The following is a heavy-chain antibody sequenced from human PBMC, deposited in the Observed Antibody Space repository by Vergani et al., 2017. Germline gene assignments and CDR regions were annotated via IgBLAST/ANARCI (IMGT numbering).Heavy chain of an antibody. CDR1: GGSISSSSYY. Sequence: QLQLQESGPGLVKPSETLSLTCTVSGGSISSSSYYWGWIRQPPGKGLEWIGSIYYSGSTYYNPSLKSRVTISVDTSKNQFSLKLSSVTAADTAVYYCAGGPKKLYYYDSSGYHPGGYYFDYWGQGTLVTVSS. D-gene: IGHD3-22*01. J-gene: IGHJ4*02. CDR2: IYYSGST. V-gene: IGHV4-39*01. CDR3: AGGPKKLYYYDSSGYHPGGYYFDY.